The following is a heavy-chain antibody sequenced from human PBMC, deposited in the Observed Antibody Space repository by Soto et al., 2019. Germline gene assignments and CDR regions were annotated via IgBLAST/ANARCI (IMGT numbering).Heavy chain of an antibody. CDR3: AKKVNSGPGSQYFDY. D-gene: IGHD3-10*01. V-gene: IGHV3-23*01. Sequence: GGSLRLSCAASGFTFSSYSMSWVRQAPGKGLEWVSGFRTGGDDGTTYYADSVKGRFTISRDNSKNTLFLQMNSLRAEDTAIYYCAKKVNSGPGSQYFDYWGQGTLVTAS. CDR2: FRTGGDDGTT. CDR1: GFTFSSYS. J-gene: IGHJ4*02.